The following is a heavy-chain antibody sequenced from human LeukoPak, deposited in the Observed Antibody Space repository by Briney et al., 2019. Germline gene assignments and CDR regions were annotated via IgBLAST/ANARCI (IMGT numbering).Heavy chain of an antibody. V-gene: IGHV4-59*08. J-gene: IGHJ6*03. CDR2: ISYSGST. CDR3: ARHTPKDIATAGAGYYYYMDV. D-gene: IGHD6-13*01. Sequence: SETLSLTCTVSGGSISSYYWSWIRQPPGKGLEYIGYISYSGSTNYNPSLKSRVTMSVDTSKNQFSLKLSSVTATDTAVYYCARHTPKDIATAGAGYYYYMDVWGKGTTVTVSS. CDR1: GGSISSYY.